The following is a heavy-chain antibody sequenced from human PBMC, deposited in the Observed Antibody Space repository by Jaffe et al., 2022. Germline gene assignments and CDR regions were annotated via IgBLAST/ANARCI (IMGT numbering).Heavy chain of an antibody. Sequence: EVQLVESGGGLVQPGRSLRLSCAASGFTFDDYAMHWVRQAPGKGLEWVSGISWNSGSIGYADSVKGRFTISRDNAKNSLYLQMNSLRAEDTALYYCAKVIGSPPDAFDIWGQGTMVTVSS. D-gene: IGHD6-13*01. CDR1: GFTFDDYA. V-gene: IGHV3-9*01. CDR2: ISWNSGSI. CDR3: AKVIGSPPDAFDI. J-gene: IGHJ3*02.